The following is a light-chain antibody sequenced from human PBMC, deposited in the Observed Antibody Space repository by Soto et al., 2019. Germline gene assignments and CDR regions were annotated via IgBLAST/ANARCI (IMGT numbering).Light chain of an antibody. CDR3: SSYTTSSTLI. Sequence: QSVLTQPPSVSGSPGQSVTISCTGTSSDVGAYNRVSWYQQPPGTAPKLMIYEVGLRPSGVPDRFSGSKSGNTASLTISGLQAEDEADYYCSSYTTSSTLIFGGGTKLTVL. CDR2: EVG. CDR1: SSDVGAYNR. J-gene: IGLJ2*01. V-gene: IGLV2-18*02.